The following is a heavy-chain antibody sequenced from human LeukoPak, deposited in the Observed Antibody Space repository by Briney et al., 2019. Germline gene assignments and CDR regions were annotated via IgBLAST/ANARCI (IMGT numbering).Heavy chain of an antibody. CDR1: RFTFSSYS. V-gene: IGHV3-21*01. Sequence: GGSLRLSCAASRFTFSSYSMNWVRQAPGKGLEWVSSISSSSSYIYYADSVKGRFTISRDNAKNSLYLQMNSLRAEDTAVYYCARDLSWNYGYWGQGTLVTVSS. CDR3: ARDLSWNYGY. CDR2: ISSSSSYI. D-gene: IGHD1-7*01. J-gene: IGHJ4*02.